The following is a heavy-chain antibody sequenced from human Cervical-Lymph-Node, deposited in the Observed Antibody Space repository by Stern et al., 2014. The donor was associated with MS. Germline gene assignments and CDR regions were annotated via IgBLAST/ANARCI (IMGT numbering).Heavy chain of an antibody. CDR1: GYIFSSYG. V-gene: IGHV1-18*01. CDR2: VSTYNGNT. CDR3: AREVYGDSRRFDS. J-gene: IGHJ4*02. D-gene: IGHD4-17*01. Sequence: QVQLLQPGPEVKKPGASVQVSCKASGYIFSSYGINWVRQAPGQGLEWMGWVSTYNGNTNSAQKFQDRVTMTTDTSTNTAYMDLRSLRSDDTAVYYCAREVYGDSRRFDSWGQGTLVIVSS.